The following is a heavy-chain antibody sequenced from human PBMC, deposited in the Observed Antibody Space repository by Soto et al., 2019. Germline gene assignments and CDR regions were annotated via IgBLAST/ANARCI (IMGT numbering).Heavy chain of an antibody. D-gene: IGHD1-26*01. Sequence: GGSLRLSCAVSGFTFSSYWTGWVRQAPGTGLEWVANINRDGSEKHYVDSVEGRFTISRDNAKNSLYLHINSLRVDDTAVYYCARGWEGYFDYWGQGTLVTVSS. CDR3: ARGWEGYFDY. J-gene: IGHJ4*02. CDR2: INRDGSEK. V-gene: IGHV3-7*03. CDR1: GFTFSSYW.